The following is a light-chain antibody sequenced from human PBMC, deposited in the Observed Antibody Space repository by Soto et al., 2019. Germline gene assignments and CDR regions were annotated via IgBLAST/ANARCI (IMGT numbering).Light chain of an antibody. Sequence: QSALTQPASVSGSPGQSITISCTGTSSDVGTRNFVSWYQQHPGKAPKLMIYQVTNRPSGVSNRFSGSKSGNTASLTISGLQAEDEADYYCCSYAGSSTLVFGGGTKLTVL. CDR2: QVT. CDR3: CSYAGSSTLV. V-gene: IGLV2-23*02. CDR1: SSDVGTRNF. J-gene: IGLJ3*02.